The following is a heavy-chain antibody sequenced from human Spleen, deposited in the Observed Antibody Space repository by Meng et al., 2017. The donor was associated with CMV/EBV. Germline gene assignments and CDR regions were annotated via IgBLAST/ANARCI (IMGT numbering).Heavy chain of an antibody. J-gene: IGHJ3*02. CDR2: IIPSGGAT. CDR1: GYTFTNYY. Sequence: ASVKVSCKASGYTFTNYYVHWVRQAPGQGLEWMGIIIPSGGATTYAQNFQGRVTMTRDTSTSTVYMELSRLRSEDTAVYYCARGFKWNGGAFDMWGQGTMVTVSS. D-gene: IGHD1-20*01. CDR3: ARGFKWNGGAFDM. V-gene: IGHV1-46*01.